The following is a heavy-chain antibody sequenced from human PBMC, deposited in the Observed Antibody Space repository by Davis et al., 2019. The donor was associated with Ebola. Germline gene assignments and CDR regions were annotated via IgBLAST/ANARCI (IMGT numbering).Heavy chain of an antibody. V-gene: IGHV3-23*01. CDR1: GFAFSSYA. CDR3: ARKTSLWFGELLYLDY. CDR2: ISGSGGST. D-gene: IGHD3-10*01. J-gene: IGHJ4*02. Sequence: GGSLRLSCAASGFAFSSYAMNWVRQAPGKGLEWVSGISGSGGSTDYADSVKGRFTISRDNSKNTLYLQMNSLKAEDTAVYYCARKTSLWFGELLYLDYWGQGTLVTVSS.